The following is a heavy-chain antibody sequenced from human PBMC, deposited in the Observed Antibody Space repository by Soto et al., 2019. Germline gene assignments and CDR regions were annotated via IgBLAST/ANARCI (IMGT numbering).Heavy chain of an antibody. D-gene: IGHD6-19*01. CDR2: VSGSGDRT. CDR1: GFTFSNYA. Sequence: PGGSLRLSCVASGFTFSNYAMTWVRQAPGKGLQWVSAVSGSGDRTYYADSVRGRFTISRDNSKNTLYVFMSSLRAEDTAVYYCAKDTLRGYNSGWFRSWFDNWGQGAPVTVSS. J-gene: IGHJ4*02. V-gene: IGHV3-23*01. CDR3: AKDTLRGYNSGWFRSWFDN.